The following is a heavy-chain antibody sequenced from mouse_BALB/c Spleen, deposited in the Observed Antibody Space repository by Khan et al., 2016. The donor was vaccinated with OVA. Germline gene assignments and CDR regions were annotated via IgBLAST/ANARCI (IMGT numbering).Heavy chain of an antibody. V-gene: IGHV5-9-3*01. Sequence: EVELVESGGDLVKPGGSLKLSCSASGFTFSTYAMSWVRQTPEKRLEWVATISSGGDYIYYPDSVKGRFPISIDNAKNTLYLQLSSLRTEDTAMYYCARHNYGPFAYWGQGTLVTVSA. CDR3: ARHNYGPFAY. D-gene: IGHD1-1*01. J-gene: IGHJ3*01. CDR1: GFTFSTYA. CDR2: ISSGGDYI.